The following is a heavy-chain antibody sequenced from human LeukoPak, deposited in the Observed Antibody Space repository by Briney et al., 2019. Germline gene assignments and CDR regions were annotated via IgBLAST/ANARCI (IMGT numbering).Heavy chain of an antibody. D-gene: IGHD4-11*01. J-gene: IGHJ4*02. CDR2: ISSSGSTI. V-gene: IGHV3-48*03. CDR1: GFTFSSYE. CDR3: ARVGPDNYAESDY. Sequence: GGSLRLSCAASGFTFSSYEMNWVRQAPGKGLEWVSYISSSGSTIYYADSVKGRFTISRDNAKNSLYLQMNSLRAEDTAVYYCARVGPDNYAESDYWGQGTLVTVSS.